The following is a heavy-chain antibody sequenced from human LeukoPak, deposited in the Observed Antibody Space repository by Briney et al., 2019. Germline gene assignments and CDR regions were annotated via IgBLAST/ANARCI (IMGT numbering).Heavy chain of an antibody. CDR3: ARGSASGWYTWFDP. V-gene: IGHV1-46*01. J-gene: IGHJ5*02. D-gene: IGHD6-19*01. Sequence: ASVKVSCQASGSPFTIYYMHWVRQAPGQGLEWMGIINPSGGSTSYAQKFQGRVTMTRDTSTSTVYMELSSLRSEDTAVYYCARGSASGWYTWFDPWGQGTLVTVSS. CDR1: GSPFTIYY. CDR2: INPSGGST.